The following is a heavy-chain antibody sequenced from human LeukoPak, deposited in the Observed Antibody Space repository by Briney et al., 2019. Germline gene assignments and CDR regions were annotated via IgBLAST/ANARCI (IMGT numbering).Heavy chain of an antibody. CDR3: AGDAYYYGSGSYPFDP. J-gene: IGHJ5*02. CDR2: IYTSGST. CDR1: GGSISSYY. D-gene: IGHD3-10*01. V-gene: IGHV4-4*07. Sequence: SETLSLTCTVSGGSISSYYWSWIRQPAGKGLEWIGRIYTSGSTNYNPSLKSRVTMSVDTSKNQFSLKLNSVTAADTAVYYCAGDAYYYGSGSYPFDPWGQGTLVTVSS.